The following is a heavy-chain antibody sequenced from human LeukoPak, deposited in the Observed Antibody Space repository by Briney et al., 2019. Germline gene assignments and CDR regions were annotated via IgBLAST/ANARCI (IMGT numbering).Heavy chain of an antibody. Sequence: PGGSLRLSCAASGFTFSSYAMHWVRQAPGKGLEWVAVIWYDGSNKYYADSVKGRFTISRDNSKNTLYLQMNSLRAEDTAVYYCAVDSSGYHYWGQGTLVTVSS. J-gene: IGHJ4*02. D-gene: IGHD3-22*01. CDR3: AVDSSGYHY. CDR1: GFTFSSYA. CDR2: IWYDGSNK. V-gene: IGHV3-33*08.